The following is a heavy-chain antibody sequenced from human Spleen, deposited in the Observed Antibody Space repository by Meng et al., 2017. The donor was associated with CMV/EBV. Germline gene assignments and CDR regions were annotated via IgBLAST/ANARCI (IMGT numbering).Heavy chain of an antibody. CDR1: GYTFTNYD. V-gene: IGHV1-8*01. CDR2: MNAKTGNT. Sequence: ASVKVSCKTSGYTFTNYDIHWVRQATGQGLEWMGWMNAKTGNTNNAQKFQGRLTMTRNTSTRTAYMELSSLRSEDTAVYYCVRYHSYAYGIDVWGQGTTVTVSS. J-gene: IGHJ6*02. D-gene: IGHD3-16*01. CDR3: VRYHSYAYGIDV.